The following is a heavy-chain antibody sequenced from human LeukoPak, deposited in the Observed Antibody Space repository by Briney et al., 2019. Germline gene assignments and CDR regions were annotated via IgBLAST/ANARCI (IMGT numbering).Heavy chain of an antibody. CDR2: IKSKTDGGTT. D-gene: IGHD5-12*01. J-gene: IGHJ6*02. Sequence: GGSLRLSCAASGFTFSNAWMSWVRQAPGKGLEWVGRIKSKTDGGTTDYAAPVKGRFTISRDDSKNTLYLQMNSLKTEDTAVYYCTTDPWPWIYLVNYYYYGMDVWGQGTTVTVSS. CDR1: GFTFSNAW. CDR3: TTDPWPWIYLVNYYYYGMDV. V-gene: IGHV3-15*01.